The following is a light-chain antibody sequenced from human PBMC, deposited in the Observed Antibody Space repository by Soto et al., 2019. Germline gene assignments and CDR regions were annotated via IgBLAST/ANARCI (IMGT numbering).Light chain of an antibody. J-gene: IGKJ3*01. CDR3: QRRSNWQFT. CDR1: QSVSASY. Sequence: EIVLTQSPGTLSLSPGERVTLSCRASQSVSASYLGWYQQKSGQAPRLLIYATASRATGIPDRFSGSGSGTEFSLTISSLEPEDFAVYYCQRRSNWQFTFGPGTKVDIK. V-gene: IGKV3D-20*02. CDR2: ATA.